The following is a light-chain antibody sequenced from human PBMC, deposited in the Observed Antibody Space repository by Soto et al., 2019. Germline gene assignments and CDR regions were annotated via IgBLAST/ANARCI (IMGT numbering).Light chain of an antibody. CDR3: SSFKTISTYV. J-gene: IGLJ1*01. CDR2: DVG. Sequence: SVLTQPASVSGSPGQSITISCTGTSSDVGAHNFVSWYQQHPGKAPKLMIYDVGNRPSGVSNRFSGSKSGNTASLTISGLQAEDEADYYCSSFKTISTYVFGTGTKVTVL. V-gene: IGLV2-14*01. CDR1: SSDVGAHNF.